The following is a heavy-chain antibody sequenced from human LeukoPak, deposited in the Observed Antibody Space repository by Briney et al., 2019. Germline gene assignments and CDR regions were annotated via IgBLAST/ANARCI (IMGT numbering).Heavy chain of an antibody. V-gene: IGHV4-34*09. D-gene: IGHD2-15*01. J-gene: IGHJ4*02. CDR3: ARGNSDGKREDY. Sequence: SETLSLTCAVYGGSFSGYYWSWIRQPPGKGLEWIGYIYHSGSTYYNPSLKSRVTISGDTSKNQFSLKLSSVTAADTAVYYCARGNSDGKREDYWGPGTLVTVSS. CDR2: IYHSGST. CDR1: GGSFSGYY.